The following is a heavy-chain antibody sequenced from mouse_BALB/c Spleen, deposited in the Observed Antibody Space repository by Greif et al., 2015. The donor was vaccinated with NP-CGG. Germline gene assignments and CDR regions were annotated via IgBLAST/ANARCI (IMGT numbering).Heavy chain of an antibody. CDR3: AVGYDVYFDV. Sequence: VQLQQSGAELVKPGASVKLSCTASGFNIKDTYMHWVKQRPEQGLEWIGRIDPANGNTKYDPKFQGKATITADTSSNTAYLQLSSLTSEDTAVYYCAVGYDVYFDVWGAGTTVTVSS. D-gene: IGHD2-2*01. CDR2: IDPANGNT. CDR1: GFNIKDTY. V-gene: IGHV14-3*02. J-gene: IGHJ1*01.